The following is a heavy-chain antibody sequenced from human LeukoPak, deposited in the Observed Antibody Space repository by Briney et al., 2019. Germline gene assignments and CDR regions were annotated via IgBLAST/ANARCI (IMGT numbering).Heavy chain of an antibody. V-gene: IGHV3-23*01. D-gene: IGHD2-2*01. CDR1: GFTFSSYA. CDR3: AKDNCSSTSCYASDY. CDR2: ISGSGSSR. Sequence: PGGSLRLSCAASGFTFSSYAMSWVRQAPGKGLEWVSAISGSGSSRSYTDSVKGRFTISRDNSENTLCLQMNSLRADDTAVYYCAKDNCSSTSCYASDYWGQGTLVTVSS. J-gene: IGHJ4*02.